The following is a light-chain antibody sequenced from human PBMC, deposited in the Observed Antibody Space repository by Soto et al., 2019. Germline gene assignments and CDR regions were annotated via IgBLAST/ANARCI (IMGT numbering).Light chain of an antibody. V-gene: IGLV1-44*01. Sequence: QLVLTQPPSASGTPGQRVTISCSGSSSNIGGNTVNWYQQLPGTAPKLLMYKNNQRPSGVPDRFSGSKSGTSASLAISGLQSEDEADYYCAAWDDTLNGRVFGGGTKLTVL. CDR3: AAWDDTLNGRV. CDR2: KNN. CDR1: SSNIGGNT. J-gene: IGLJ3*02.